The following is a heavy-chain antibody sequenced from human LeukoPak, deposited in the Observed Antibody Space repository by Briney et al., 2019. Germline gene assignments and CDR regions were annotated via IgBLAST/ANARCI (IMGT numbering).Heavy chain of an antibody. CDR1: GFTFSSYA. CDR2: ISYDGSNK. CDR3: AREIDDY. V-gene: IGHV3-30*04. D-gene: IGHD2-21*01. J-gene: IGHJ4*02. Sequence: GRSLRLSCAASGFTFSSYAMHWVRQAPGKGLEWVAVISYDGSNKYYADSVKGRFTISRDNAKNSLYLQMNSLRAEDTAVYYCAREIDDYWGQGTLVTVSS.